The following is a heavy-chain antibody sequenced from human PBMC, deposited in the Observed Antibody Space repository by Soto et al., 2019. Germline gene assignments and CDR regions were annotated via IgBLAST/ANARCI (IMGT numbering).Heavy chain of an antibody. D-gene: IGHD4-17*01. V-gene: IGHV3-23*01. CDR1: GCTFSHSA. J-gene: IGHJ6*02. CDR3: AKDSTVTTSLYFYYYGFDV. Sequence: GGSLRLSCGASGCTFSHSAVTWVRQAPGKGLEWVSSVSGRGGSTKYADSVKDRFTISRDNSKNTLYLQMNSLRAEDTAIYYCAKDSTVTTSLYFYYYGFDVWGQGTTVTVS. CDR2: VSGRGGST.